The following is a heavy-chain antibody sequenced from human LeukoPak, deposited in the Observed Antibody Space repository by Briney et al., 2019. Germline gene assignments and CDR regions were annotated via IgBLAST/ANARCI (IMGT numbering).Heavy chain of an antibody. Sequence: GGALRHSCATSGFTFSIAWMSWVRQAPGKGLEWVGRIKSKSDGATTEYAAPVKGRFIISRDDSKNTLHLQMNSLKTEDTAVYYCGAAYSGGWYVFDSWGQGTLVTVSA. CDR3: GAAYSGGWYVFDS. CDR1: GFTFSIAW. D-gene: IGHD6-19*01. CDR2: IKSKSDGATT. J-gene: IGHJ4*02. V-gene: IGHV3-15*01.